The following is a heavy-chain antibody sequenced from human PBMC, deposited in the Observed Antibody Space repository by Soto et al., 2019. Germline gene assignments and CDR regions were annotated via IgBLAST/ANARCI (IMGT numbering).Heavy chain of an antibody. V-gene: IGHV3-48*02. CDR3: ASEYDYGDLNYYYYSMDV. CDR1: GFTFSSYS. Sequence: EVQLVESGGGLVQPGGSLRLSCAASGFTFSSYSMNWVRQAPGKGLEWVSYISSSSSTIYYADSVKGRFTISRDNAKNSLYLQMKSLRDEGTAVYYCASEYDYGDLNYYYYSMDVWGQGTTVTVSS. CDR2: ISSSSSTI. J-gene: IGHJ6*02. D-gene: IGHD4-17*01.